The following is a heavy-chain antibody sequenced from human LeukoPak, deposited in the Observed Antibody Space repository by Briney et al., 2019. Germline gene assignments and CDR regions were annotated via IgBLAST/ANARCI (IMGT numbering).Heavy chain of an antibody. CDR3: ARDNAAAADY. V-gene: IGHV1-18*01. Sequence: ASVKVSCKASGGTFSSYAISWVRQAPGQGLEWMGWTSAYNGNTYYAQILQGRVTMTTDTSTSTAYMELRSLRSDDTAVYYCARDNAAAADYWGQGTPVTVSS. J-gene: IGHJ4*02. D-gene: IGHD6-13*01. CDR2: TSAYNGNT. CDR1: GGTFSSYA.